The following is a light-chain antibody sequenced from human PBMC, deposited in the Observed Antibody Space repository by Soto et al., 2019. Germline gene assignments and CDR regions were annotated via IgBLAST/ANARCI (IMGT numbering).Light chain of an antibody. V-gene: IGKV1-39*01. J-gene: IGKJ4*01. CDR2: AAS. CDR1: QSISSY. Sequence: MTQSPATLSVSPGERATLSCRASQSISSYLNWYQQKPGKAPKLLIYAASSLQSGVPSRFSGSGSGTDFTLTISSLQPEDFATYYCQQSYSTLLTFGGGTKVEIK. CDR3: QQSYSTLLT.